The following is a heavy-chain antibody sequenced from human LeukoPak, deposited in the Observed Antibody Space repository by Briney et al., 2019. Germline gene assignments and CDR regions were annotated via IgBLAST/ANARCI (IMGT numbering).Heavy chain of an antibody. V-gene: IGHV1-46*01. J-gene: IGHJ4*02. Sequence: ASVKVSCKASGYTFTGYYMHWVRQAPGQGLEWMGIINPSGGRTSYAQKFQGRVTMTRDTSTCTVYMELSSLRSEDTAVYYCARDQRYYDSSGHLDYWGQGTLVTVSS. CDR1: GYTFTGYY. D-gene: IGHD3-22*01. CDR3: ARDQRYYDSSGHLDY. CDR2: INPSGGRT.